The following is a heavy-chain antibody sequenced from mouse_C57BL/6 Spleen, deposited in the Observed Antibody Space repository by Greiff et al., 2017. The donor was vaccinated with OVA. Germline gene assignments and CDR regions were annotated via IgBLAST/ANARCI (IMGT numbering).Heavy chain of an antibody. Sequence: VQLQQSGPELVKPGASVKISCKASGYSFTGYYMNWVKQSPEQSLEWIGEINPSTGGTTYNQKFKAKATLTVAKSSSTAYMQLNSLTSEDSAVYYCARSAQATDYFDYWGKGTTLTVSS. CDR2: INPSTGGT. V-gene: IGHV1-42*01. D-gene: IGHD3-2*02. J-gene: IGHJ2*01. CDR1: GYSFTGYY. CDR3: ARSAQATDYFDY.